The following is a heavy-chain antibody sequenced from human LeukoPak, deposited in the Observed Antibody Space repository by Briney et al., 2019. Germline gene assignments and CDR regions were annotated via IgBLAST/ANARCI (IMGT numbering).Heavy chain of an antibody. D-gene: IGHD3-3*02. Sequence: ASETLPLTCAVYGGSFSGYYWSWIRQPPGKGLEWIGEINHSGSTNYNPSLKSRVTISVDTSKNQFSLKLSSVTAADTAVYYCARGLAVDYWGQGTLATVSS. J-gene: IGHJ4*02. CDR3: ARGLAVDY. V-gene: IGHV4-34*01. CDR1: GGSFSGYY. CDR2: INHSGST.